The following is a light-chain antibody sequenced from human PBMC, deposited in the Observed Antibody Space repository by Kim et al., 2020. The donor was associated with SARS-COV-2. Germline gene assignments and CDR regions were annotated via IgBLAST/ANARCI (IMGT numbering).Light chain of an antibody. CDR2: STN. V-gene: IGLV8-61*01. CDR1: SGSVSTSYY. Sequence: QTVVTQEPSFSVSPGGTVTLTCGLSSGSVSTSYYPSWYQQSPGQAPRTLIHSTNTRSSGVPDRFSGSIVGNQAALTIAGAQADDESDYYCVLYMGRGIWVFGGGTQLTVL. CDR3: VLYMGRGIWV. J-gene: IGLJ3*02.